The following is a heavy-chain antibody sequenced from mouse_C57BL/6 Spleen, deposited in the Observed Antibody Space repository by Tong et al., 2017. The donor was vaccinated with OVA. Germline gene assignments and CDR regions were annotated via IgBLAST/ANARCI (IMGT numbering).Heavy chain of an antibody. D-gene: IGHD2-4*01. Sequence: EVQLVESGGGLVKPGGSLKLSCAASGFAFSSYDMSWVRQTPEKRLEWVAYISSGGGSTYYPDTVKGRFTISRDNAKNNLYLQMSSLKSEDTAMYYCARPFYYDYGAMDYWGQGTSVTVSS. CDR2: ISSGGGST. CDR1: GFAFSSYD. CDR3: ARPFYYDYGAMDY. J-gene: IGHJ4*01. V-gene: IGHV5-12-1*01.